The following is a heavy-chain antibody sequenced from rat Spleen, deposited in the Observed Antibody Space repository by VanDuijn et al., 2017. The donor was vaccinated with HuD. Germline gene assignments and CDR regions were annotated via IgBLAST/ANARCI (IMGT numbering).Heavy chain of an antibody. CDR3: ARHAYYDGYYHWYFDF. V-gene: IGHV5-7*01. CDR1: GFTYSKYV. Sequence: EVQLVESGGGLVQTGRSLKLSCAASGFTYSKYVMAWVRQAPTRGLEWVATISYDGSSTYYRDSVKGRFTISRDNAKSTLYLQMDSLRSEDTATYYCARHAYYDGYYHWYFDFWGPGTMVTVSS. CDR2: ISYDGSST. J-gene: IGHJ1*01. D-gene: IGHD1-12*03.